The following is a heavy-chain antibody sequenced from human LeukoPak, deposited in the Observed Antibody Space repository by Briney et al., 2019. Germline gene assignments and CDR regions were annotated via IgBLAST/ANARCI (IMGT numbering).Heavy chain of an antibody. Sequence: GGSLRLSCAASGFTFSSYAMSWVRQAPGKGLEWVSAISGSGGSTYYADSVKGWFTISRDNSKNTLYLQMNSLRAEDTAVYYCAKDPIVLMVYAPTPPPRFDYWGQGTLVTVSS. J-gene: IGHJ4*02. CDR3: AKDPIVLMVYAPTPPPRFDY. D-gene: IGHD2-8*01. CDR2: ISGSGGST. V-gene: IGHV3-23*01. CDR1: GFTFSSYA.